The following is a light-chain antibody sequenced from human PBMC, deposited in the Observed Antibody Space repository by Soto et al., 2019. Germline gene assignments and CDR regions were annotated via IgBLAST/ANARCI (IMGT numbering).Light chain of an antibody. CDR3: QQSHSSPLT. Sequence: DIQMTQSPSSLSASVGDRVTITCRASQSIGPYLSWYQQQPGKPPSLLIYVASALEGGVPSRFSGSGSGTDFTLTISRLQPEDFATYFCQQSHSSPLTFGQGTKVEI. V-gene: IGKV1-39*01. CDR1: QSIGPY. J-gene: IGKJ1*01. CDR2: VAS.